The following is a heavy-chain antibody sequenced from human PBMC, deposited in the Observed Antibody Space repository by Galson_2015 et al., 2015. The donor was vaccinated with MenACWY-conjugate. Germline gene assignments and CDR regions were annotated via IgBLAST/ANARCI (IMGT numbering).Heavy chain of an antibody. Sequence: SLRLSCAASGFTFSGYAMTWVRQAPGKGLECVSRICAGGISIMYGDSVRGRFTISRDDAENTLYLQMDGLRADDTAVYFCVRGSIGWRGMDIWGQGTTVTVSS. CDR2: ICAGGISI. V-gene: IGHV3-74*03. J-gene: IGHJ6*02. D-gene: IGHD2-15*01. CDR1: GFTFSGYA. CDR3: VRGSIGWRGMDI.